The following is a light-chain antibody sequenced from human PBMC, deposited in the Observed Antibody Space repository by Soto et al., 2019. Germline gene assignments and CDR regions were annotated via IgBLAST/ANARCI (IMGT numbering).Light chain of an antibody. Sequence: QSVLTQPPSASGTPGQRVTISCSGSSSNIGSNTVTWFQHLPGTAPKLLIYSNTQRPSGVADRFSGSKSGTSASLAIGGLQSEDEADDYCAAWDDSLNGVAFGGGTKVTVL. J-gene: IGLJ2*01. CDR1: SSNIGSNT. V-gene: IGLV1-44*01. CDR3: AAWDDSLNGVA. CDR2: SNT.